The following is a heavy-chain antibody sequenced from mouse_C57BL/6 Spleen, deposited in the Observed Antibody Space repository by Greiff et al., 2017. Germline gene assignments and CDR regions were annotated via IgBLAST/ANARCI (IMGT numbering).Heavy chain of an antibody. CDR2: ISGGGGNT. Sequence: EVKLVESGGGLVKPGGSLKLSCAASGFTFSSYTMSWVRQTPEKRLEWVATISGGGGNTYYPDSVKGRFTISRDNAKNTLYLQMSSLRSEDTALYYCAKPYYYGSSQYYFDYWGQGTTLTVSS. CDR1: GFTFSSYT. D-gene: IGHD1-1*01. V-gene: IGHV5-9*01. J-gene: IGHJ2*01. CDR3: AKPYYYGSSQYYFDY.